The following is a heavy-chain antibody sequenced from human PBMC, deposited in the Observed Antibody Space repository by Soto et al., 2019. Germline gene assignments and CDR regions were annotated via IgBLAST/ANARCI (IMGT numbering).Heavy chain of an antibody. CDR1: GFTVSNNY. J-gene: IGHJ4*02. Sequence: EVQLVESGGGLIQPGGSLRLSCAVSGFTVSNNYMSWVRQAPGKGLEGVSVIYSGGYTAYGDSVKGRFTISRDNSKNTLYLQKESSGAAATAVFCWAPRGGGGGYWGQGTLVTVSS. D-gene: IGHD3-10*01. V-gene: IGHV3-53*01. CDR3: APRGGGGGY. CDR2: IYSGGYT.